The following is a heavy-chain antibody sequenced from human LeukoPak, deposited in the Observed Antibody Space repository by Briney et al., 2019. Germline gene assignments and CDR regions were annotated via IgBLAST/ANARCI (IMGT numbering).Heavy chain of an antibody. Sequence: GGSLRLSCAASGFTFSSYSMNWVRQAPGKGLEWVSYISSSSSTIYYADSVKGRFTISRDKAKNSLYLQMNSLRAEDTAVYYCASGDIVVVPAAIRGRRNFDYWGQGTLVTVSS. V-gene: IGHV3-48*01. CDR1: GFTFSSYS. D-gene: IGHD2-2*01. CDR2: ISSSSSTI. CDR3: ASGDIVVVPAAIRGRRNFDY. J-gene: IGHJ4*02.